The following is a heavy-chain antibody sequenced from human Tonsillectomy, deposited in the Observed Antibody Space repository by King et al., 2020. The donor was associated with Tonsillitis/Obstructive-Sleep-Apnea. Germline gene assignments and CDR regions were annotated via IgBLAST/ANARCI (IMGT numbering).Heavy chain of an antibody. V-gene: IGHV4-34*01. CDR3: ARFKVGTLDP. CDR1: GGSFSGYY. Sequence: VQLQQWGAGLLKPSETLSLTCAVYGGSFSGYYWSWIRQPPGKGLEWIGEINHSGSTNYNPSLKSRVTISVDTSTNQFSLKLRSVTAADTAVYYCARFKVGTLDPWGQGTLVTVSS. D-gene: IGHD1-26*01. CDR2: INHSGST. J-gene: IGHJ5*02.